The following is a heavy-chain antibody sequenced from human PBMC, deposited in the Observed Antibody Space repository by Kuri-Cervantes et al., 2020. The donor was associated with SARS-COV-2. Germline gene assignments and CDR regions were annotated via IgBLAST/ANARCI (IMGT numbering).Heavy chain of an antibody. D-gene: IGHD2-2*02. CDR2: IRSKAYGGTT. Sequence: GESLKISCTASGFTFGDYAMSWFRQAPGKGLEWVGFIRSKAYGGTTEYAASVKGRFTISRDDSKSIAYLQMNSLRAEDTAVYYCARDPEYCSSTSCYIAHGDYWGQGTLVTVSS. J-gene: IGHJ4*02. V-gene: IGHV3-49*03. CDR1: GFTFGDYA. CDR3: ARDPEYCSSTSCYIAHGDY.